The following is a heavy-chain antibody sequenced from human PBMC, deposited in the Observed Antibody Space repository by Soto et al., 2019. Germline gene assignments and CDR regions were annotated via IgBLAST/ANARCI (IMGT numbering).Heavy chain of an antibody. V-gene: IGHV2-5*01. CDR2: IYWNDDK. J-gene: IGHJ5*02. CDR1: GFSLSTSGVG. D-gene: IGHD2-2*01. Sequence: VSGPTLVNPTQTLTLTCTFSGFSLSTSGVGVGWIRQPPGKALEWLALIYWNDDKRYSPSLKSRLTITKDTSKNQVVLTMTNMDPVDTATYYCAHGLRYCSSTSCYGNWFDPWGQGTLVTVSS. CDR3: AHGLRYCSSTSCYGNWFDP.